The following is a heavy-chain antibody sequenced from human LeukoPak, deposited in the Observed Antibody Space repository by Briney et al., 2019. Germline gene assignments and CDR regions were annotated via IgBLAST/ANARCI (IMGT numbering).Heavy chain of an antibody. V-gene: IGHV3-48*04. J-gene: IGHJ4*02. Sequence: PGGSLRPSCAASGFKFSSFSMGWVRQAPGKGLKWLSYITSTSSATYYADSLQGRFTISRDNAKNSLYLQINSLRADDTAVYYCARAIASYGDSAYWGQGTLVTVSS. CDR1: GFKFSSFS. CDR3: ARAIASYGDSAY. CDR2: ITSTSSAT. D-gene: IGHD5-18*01.